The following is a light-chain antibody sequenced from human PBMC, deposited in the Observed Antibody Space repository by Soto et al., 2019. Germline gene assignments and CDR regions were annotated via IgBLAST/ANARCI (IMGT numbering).Light chain of an antibody. CDR3: QQYRT. Sequence: DIKMTQSASTLSASVGDRVTITCRASQIISSWLAWYQQKPGKAPKLLIYDASSLETGVPSRFSGSRSGTEFTLTISSLQPEDFATYYCQQYRTFGQGTKVEIK. CDR2: DAS. CDR1: QIISSW. V-gene: IGKV1-5*01. J-gene: IGKJ1*01.